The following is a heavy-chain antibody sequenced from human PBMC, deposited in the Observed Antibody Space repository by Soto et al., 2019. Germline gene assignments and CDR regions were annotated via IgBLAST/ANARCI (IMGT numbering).Heavy chain of an antibody. CDR2: INAGNVNT. V-gene: IGHV1-3*01. CDR3: ARDLIILRYFDGSKERDYYYGMDV. Sequence: ASVKVSCRASGYTSTSYTMPRVRQAPGQRLERMGWINAGNVNTKYSQKFQGRVTITRDTSASTAYMELSSLRSEDTAVYYCARDLIILRYFDGSKERDYYYGMDVWGKGTTVTASS. CDR1: GYTSTSYT. D-gene: IGHD3-9*01. J-gene: IGHJ6*04.